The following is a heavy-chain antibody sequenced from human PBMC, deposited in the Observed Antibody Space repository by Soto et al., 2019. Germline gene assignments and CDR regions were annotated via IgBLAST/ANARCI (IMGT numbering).Heavy chain of an antibody. D-gene: IGHD2-21*02. V-gene: IGHV3-53*01. CDR2: IYSGGST. CDR3: AREGDVADAFDI. CDR1: GFTVSSNY. J-gene: IGHJ3*02. Sequence: PVGSLRLSCAASGFTVSSNYMGWVRQAPGKGLEWVSVIYSGGSTYYADSVKGRFTISRDNSKNTLYLQMNSLRAEDTAVYYCAREGDVADAFDIWGQGTMVTVSS.